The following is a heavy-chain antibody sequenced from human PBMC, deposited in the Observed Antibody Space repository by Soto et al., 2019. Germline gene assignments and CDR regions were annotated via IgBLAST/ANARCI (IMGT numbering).Heavy chain of an antibody. CDR3: ARDRGTGSYHYFDY. V-gene: IGHV1-69*01. CDR1: GGTFSRHG. CDR2: IIPIAGIA. Sequence: QVHLVQSGAEVKKPGSSVKVSCKASGGTFSRHGINWVRQAPGQGLEWMGAIIPIAGIAHYAQKFQGRVTITADESTSTVYMELSSLRSEDTAVYFCARDRGTGSYHYFDYWGQGTLVTVSS. D-gene: IGHD1-26*01. J-gene: IGHJ4*02.